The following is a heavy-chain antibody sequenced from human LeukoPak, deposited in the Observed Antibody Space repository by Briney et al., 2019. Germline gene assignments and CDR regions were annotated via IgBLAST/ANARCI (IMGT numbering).Heavy chain of an antibody. CDR2: INWDDDK. D-gene: IGHD4-17*01. V-gene: IGHV2-70*01. J-gene: IGHJ4*02. CDR3: ARYLYGDSASYFDY. CDR1: GYSLSTSGMC. Sequence: SGPALVKPTQTLTLTCTFSGYSLSTSGMCVSWIRQPPGKALEWLALINWDDDKYYNTSLKTRLTISTDTSKNQVVLTMTNMDPVDTATYFCARYLYGDSASYFDYWGQGILVTVSS.